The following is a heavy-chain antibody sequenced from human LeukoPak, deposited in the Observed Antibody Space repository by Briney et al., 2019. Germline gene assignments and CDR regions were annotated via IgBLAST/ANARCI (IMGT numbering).Heavy chain of an antibody. Sequence: ASVKVSCKASGYTFTSYGISWVRQAPGQGLEWMGWISAYNGNTNYAQKLQGRVTMTTDTSTSTAYMELRSLRSDDTAVYYCARVITIFGVVTRDLVYWGQGTLVTVSS. CDR1: GYTFTSYG. D-gene: IGHD3-3*01. CDR3: ARVITIFGVVTRDLVY. J-gene: IGHJ4*02. V-gene: IGHV1-18*01. CDR2: ISAYNGNT.